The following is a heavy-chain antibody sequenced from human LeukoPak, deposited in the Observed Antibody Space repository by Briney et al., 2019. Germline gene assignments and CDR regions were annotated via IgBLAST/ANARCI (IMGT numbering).Heavy chain of an antibody. J-gene: IGHJ4*02. CDR3: ARGRYGQPFDY. D-gene: IGHD5-18*01. Sequence: SETLSLTCTVSGGSISSYYWSWIRQPPGKVLEWIGYIYYSGSTNYNPSLKSRVTISVDTSKNQFSLKLSSVTAADTAVYYCARGRYGQPFDYWGQGTLVTVSS. V-gene: IGHV4-59*01. CDR2: IYYSGST. CDR1: GGSISSYY.